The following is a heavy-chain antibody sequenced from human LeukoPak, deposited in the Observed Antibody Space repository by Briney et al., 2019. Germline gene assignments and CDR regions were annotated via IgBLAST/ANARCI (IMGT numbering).Heavy chain of an antibody. CDR1: GYTFTSYG. CDR3: ARWKLNYGSGSYQRPFDY. J-gene: IGHJ4*02. CDR2: INAGNGNT. D-gene: IGHD3-10*01. V-gene: IGHV1-3*01. Sequence: ASVKVSCKASGYTFTSYGISWVRQAPGQRLEWMGWINAGNGNTKYSQKFQGRVTITRDTSASTAYMELSSLRSEDTAVYYCARWKLNYGSGSYQRPFDYWGQGTLVTVSS.